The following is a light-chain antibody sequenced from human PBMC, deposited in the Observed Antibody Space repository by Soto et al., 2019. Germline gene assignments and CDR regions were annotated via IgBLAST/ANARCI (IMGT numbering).Light chain of an antibody. CDR2: LGS. CDR1: QRLLHSNGNTF. V-gene: IGKV2-28*01. Sequence: EIVMTQSPPSLTVTPGEPASISCRSSQRLLHSNGNTFLDWYLQKPGQSPQLLIYLGSNRASGVPDGVSGSEAGTDFTLKISRVEAEDVGVYYCMRALQTPYTFGQGTKVDIK. J-gene: IGKJ2*01. CDR3: MRALQTPYT.